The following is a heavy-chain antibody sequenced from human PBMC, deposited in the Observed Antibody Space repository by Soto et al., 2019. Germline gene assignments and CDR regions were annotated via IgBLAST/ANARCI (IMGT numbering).Heavy chain of an antibody. V-gene: IGHV3-7*04. CDR3: SGGVGDAF. CDR1: ESTVSRDW. Sequence: EVHLVESGGGLVQTGGSLRLSCAIFESTVSRDWMNWVRQAPGKGLEWVAHINQDGSEKYYVDSVKGRFTISRDNAKKSLYLQMNSLGPADTAMYYCSGGVGDAFWGQGPLVTVSS. J-gene: IGHJ4*02. CDR2: INQDGSEK. D-gene: IGHD1-26*01.